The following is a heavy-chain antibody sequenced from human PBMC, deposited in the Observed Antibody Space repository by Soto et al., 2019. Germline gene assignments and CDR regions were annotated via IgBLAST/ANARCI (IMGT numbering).Heavy chain of an antibody. D-gene: IGHD2-2*01. J-gene: IGHJ5*02. CDR2: INHSGSA. CDR3: ARVPYCSSSGCYSWFDP. CDR1: GGSISSYY. V-gene: IGHV4-34*01. Sequence: SVTMCVTCTVAGGSISSYYWTWIRKTTGKGLQWIGQINHSGSANYNPSLKSRVTISVHTSNSQFSLELSSVTAADTAVYYCARVPYCSSSGCYSWFDPWGQGTLVTVSS.